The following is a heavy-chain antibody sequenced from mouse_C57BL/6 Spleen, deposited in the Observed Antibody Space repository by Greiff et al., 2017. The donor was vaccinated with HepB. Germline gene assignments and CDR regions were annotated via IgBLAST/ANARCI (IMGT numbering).Heavy chain of an antibody. V-gene: IGHV1-80*01. J-gene: IGHJ3*01. Sequence: VQLQQSGAELVKPGASVKISCKASGYAFSSYWMNWVKQRPGKGLEWIGQIYPGDGDTNYNGKFKGKATLTADKSSSTAYMQLSSLTSEDSAVYFCARSGDGYTRGWFAYWGQGTLVTVSA. D-gene: IGHD2-3*01. CDR1: GYAFSSYW. CDR2: IYPGDGDT. CDR3: ARSGDGYTRGWFAY.